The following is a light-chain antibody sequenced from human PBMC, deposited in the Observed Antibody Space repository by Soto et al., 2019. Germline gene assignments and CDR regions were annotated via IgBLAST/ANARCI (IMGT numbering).Light chain of an antibody. J-gene: IGKJ1*01. V-gene: IGKV3-11*01. Sequence: EIVLTQSPGTLSLSPGERATLSCRASQSVSSFLAWYQQKPGQAPRLLIYDASNRAAVIPARFSGNGSGTDFTLIISSLEPEDFAVYYCQQRSNWPPWTFGQGTKVEIK. CDR1: QSVSSF. CDR2: DAS. CDR3: QQRSNWPPWT.